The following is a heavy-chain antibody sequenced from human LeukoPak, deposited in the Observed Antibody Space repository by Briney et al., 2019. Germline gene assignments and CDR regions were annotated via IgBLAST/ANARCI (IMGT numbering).Heavy chain of an antibody. CDR2: IYHSGST. CDR3: ARGTRRNDFWSGYFSWFDP. J-gene: IGHJ5*02. D-gene: IGHD3-3*01. V-gene: IGHV4-38-2*02. CDR1: GYSISSGYY. Sequence: SETLSLTCTVSGYSISSGYYWGWIRQPPGKGLEWIGSIYHSGSTYYNPSLKSRVTITVDASKNQSSLQLSSLTAADTAVYYCARGTRRNDFWSGYFSWFDPWGQGTLVTVSS.